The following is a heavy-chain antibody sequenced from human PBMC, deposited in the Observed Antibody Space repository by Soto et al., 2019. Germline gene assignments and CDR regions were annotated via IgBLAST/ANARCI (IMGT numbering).Heavy chain of an antibody. Sequence: PSETLSLTCTVSGGSISSSSYYWGWIRQPPGKGLEWIGSIYYSGSTYYNPSLKSRVTISVDTSKNQFSLKLSSVTAADTAVYYCARQEGSMTTVMTSDYWGQGTLVTVYS. CDR2: IYYSGST. D-gene: IGHD4-17*01. CDR3: ARQEGSMTTVMTSDY. CDR1: GGSISSSSYY. J-gene: IGHJ4*02. V-gene: IGHV4-39*01.